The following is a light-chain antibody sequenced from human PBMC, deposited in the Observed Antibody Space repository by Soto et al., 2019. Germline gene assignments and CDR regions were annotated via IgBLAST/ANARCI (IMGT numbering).Light chain of an antibody. CDR2: LNSDGSH. CDR3: QTWGTGTVV. CDR1: SGHSNYA. Sequence: QLVLTQSPSASASLGASVKLTCTLSSGHSNYAIAWYQQQPEKGPRFLMKLNSDGSHSKGDGIPGRFSGSSSGAERYLTISSLQSEDEADYHCQTWGTGTVVFGGGTKVTVL. J-gene: IGLJ2*01. V-gene: IGLV4-69*01.